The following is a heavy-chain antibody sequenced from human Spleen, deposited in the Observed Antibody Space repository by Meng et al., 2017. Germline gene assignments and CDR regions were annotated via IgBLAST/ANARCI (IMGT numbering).Heavy chain of an antibody. CDR3: ARHGDWRFDP. D-gene: IGHD2-21*01. V-gene: IGHV4-30-4*01. J-gene: IGHJ5*02. CDR2: IQHSGSA. CDR1: GGSMSSGNYY. Sequence: QVQLQESGPGLVEPSQTLSLTCTVSGGSMSSGNYYWSWIRQPPGKGPEWIGYIQHSGSAYHNPSLKSRVIISLDTSKNQFSLRLSSVTAADTAVYYCARHGDWRFDPWGQGTLVTVSS.